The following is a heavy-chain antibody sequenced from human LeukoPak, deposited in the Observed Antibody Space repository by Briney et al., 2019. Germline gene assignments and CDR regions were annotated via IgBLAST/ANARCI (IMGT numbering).Heavy chain of an antibody. CDR1: GGSVTISTYN. J-gene: IGHJ4*02. CDR3: SRLGQCERGHFDY. Sequence: SETLSLTRLVTGGSVTISTYNWGCIRHTPGEGREWIGTIYSGGSSYYSSALHKRVAISVDTNNNQFSLRLISVTAADTAVYYYSRLGQCERGHFDYWGQGTLVTVSS. V-gene: IGHV4-39*01. D-gene: IGHD5-12*01. CDR2: IYSGGSS.